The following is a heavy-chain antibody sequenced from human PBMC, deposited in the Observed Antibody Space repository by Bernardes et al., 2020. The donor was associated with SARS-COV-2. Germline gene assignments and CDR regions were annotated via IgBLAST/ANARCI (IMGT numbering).Heavy chain of an antibody. V-gene: IGHV3-23*01. CDR1: GFTFSGYA. CDR2: ISGSGSAT. CDR3: AREDYELDL. D-gene: IGHD4-17*01. Sequence: GRSLRLSCAASGFTFSGYAMTWVRQAPGKGLEWVSAISGSGSATYYTDSVKGRFTISRDNSKNTLFLQMNSLRAEDTALYFCAREDYELDLWGQGTLVTVSS. J-gene: IGHJ5*02.